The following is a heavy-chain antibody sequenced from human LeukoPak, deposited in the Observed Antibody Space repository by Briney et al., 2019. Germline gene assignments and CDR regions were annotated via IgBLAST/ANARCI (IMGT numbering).Heavy chain of an antibody. CDR1: GFTFSSYA. D-gene: IGHD3-22*01. CDR2: ISYDGSNK. J-gene: IGHJ4*02. CDR3: ARGNPQDGLKSSSYYFRARGDYFDY. Sequence: GGSLRLSCAASGFTFSSYAMHWVRQAPGKGLEWVAVISYDGSNKYYADSVKGRFTISRDNSKNTLYLQMNSLRAEDTAVYYCARGNPQDGLKSSSYYFRARGDYFDYWGQGTLVTVSS. V-gene: IGHV3-30-3*01.